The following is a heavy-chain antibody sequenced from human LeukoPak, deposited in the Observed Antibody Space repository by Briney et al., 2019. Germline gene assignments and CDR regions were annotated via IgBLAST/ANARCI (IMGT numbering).Heavy chain of an antibody. V-gene: IGHV4-34*01. Sequence: SETLSLTCAVYGGSFSGYYWSWIRQLPGKGLEWIGEINHSGSTNYNPSLKSRVTISVDTSKNQFSLKLSSVTAADTAVYYCATILWFGSRAFDIWGQGTMVTVSS. CDR3: ATILWFGSRAFDI. CDR1: GGSFSGYY. CDR2: INHSGST. J-gene: IGHJ3*02. D-gene: IGHD3-10*01.